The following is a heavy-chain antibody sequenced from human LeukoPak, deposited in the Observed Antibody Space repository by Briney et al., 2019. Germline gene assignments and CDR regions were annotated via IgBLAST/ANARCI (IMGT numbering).Heavy chain of an antibody. CDR3: ARRGYYDSSGAFDY. D-gene: IGHD3-22*01. Sequence: SETLSLTCAVYGGSFSGYYWSWIRQPPGKGLEWIGEINHSGSTNYNPSLKSRVTIPVDTSKNQFSLKLSSVTAADTAVYYCARRGYYDSSGAFDYWGQGTLVTVSS. J-gene: IGHJ4*02. CDR1: GGSFSGYY. V-gene: IGHV4-34*01. CDR2: INHSGST.